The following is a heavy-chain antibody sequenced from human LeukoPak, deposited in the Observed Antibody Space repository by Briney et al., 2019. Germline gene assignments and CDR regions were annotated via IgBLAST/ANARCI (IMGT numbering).Heavy chain of an antibody. Sequence: PSETLSLTCAVYGGSFSGYYWSWIRQPPGKGLEWIGEINHSGSTNYNPSLKSRVTISVDTSKNQFSLKLSSVTAADTAVYYCARERGVTSGSYSYFDYWGQGTLVTVSS. CDR1: GGSFSGYY. D-gene: IGHD1-26*01. CDR3: ARERGVTSGSYSYFDY. V-gene: IGHV4-34*01. J-gene: IGHJ4*02. CDR2: INHSGST.